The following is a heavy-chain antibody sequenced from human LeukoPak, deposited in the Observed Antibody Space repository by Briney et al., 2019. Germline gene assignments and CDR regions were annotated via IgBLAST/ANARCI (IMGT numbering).Heavy chain of an antibody. J-gene: IGHJ4*02. CDR2: MNPNSGNT. CDR3: ARGLYDSSGYYYFYY. Sequence: ASVKVSCKASGYTFTSYDINWVRQATGQGLEWMGWMNPNSGNTGYAQKFQGRVTITRNTPISTAYMELSSLRSEDTAVYYCARGLYDSSGYYYFYYWGQGTLVTVSS. V-gene: IGHV1-8*03. CDR1: GYTFTSYD. D-gene: IGHD3-22*01.